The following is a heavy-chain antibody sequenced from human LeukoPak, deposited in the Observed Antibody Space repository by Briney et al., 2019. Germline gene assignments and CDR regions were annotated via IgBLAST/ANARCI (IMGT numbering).Heavy chain of an antibody. CDR3: ARDYGDPLDY. D-gene: IGHD4-17*01. Sequence: GAXXKVSCKASGYTFTSYGISWVRQAPGQGLEGMGWISAYNGNTNYAQKLQGRVTMTTDTSTSTAYMELRSLRSDDTAVYYCARDYGDPLDYWGQGTLVTVSS. V-gene: IGHV1-18*01. CDR2: ISAYNGNT. CDR1: GYTFTSYG. J-gene: IGHJ4*02.